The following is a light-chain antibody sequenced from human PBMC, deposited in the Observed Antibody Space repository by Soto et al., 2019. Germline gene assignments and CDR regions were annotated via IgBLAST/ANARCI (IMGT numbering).Light chain of an antibody. CDR2: DAS. V-gene: IGKV1-5*01. Sequence: DIQMTPSPSTLSASVGDRVTITCRASQCISRWLAWYQQKPGKAPKLLIYDASSLESGVPSRFSGSGSGTEFTLTISSLQPDDFATYYCQQYNSYPLSFGQGTKVEI. CDR1: QCISRW. J-gene: IGKJ1*01. CDR3: QQYNSYPLS.